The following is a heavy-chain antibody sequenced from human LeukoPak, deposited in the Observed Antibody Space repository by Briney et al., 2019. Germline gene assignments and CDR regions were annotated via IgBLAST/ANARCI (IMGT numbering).Heavy chain of an antibody. J-gene: IGHJ4*02. V-gene: IGHV4-34*01. CDR1: GGSFSGYY. CDR3: ARLAFYYGSISYFDY. D-gene: IGHD3-10*01. CDR2: INHSGST. Sequence: SETLSLTCAVYGGSFSGYYWSWIRQPPGKGLEWIGEINHSGSTNYNPSLKSRVTISVDTSKNQFSLKLSSVTAADTAVYYCARLAFYYGSISYFDYWGQGTLVTVSS.